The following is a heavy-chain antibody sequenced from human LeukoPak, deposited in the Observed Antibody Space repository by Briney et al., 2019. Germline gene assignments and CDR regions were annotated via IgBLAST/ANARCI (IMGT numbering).Heavy chain of an antibody. D-gene: IGHD2-15*01. CDR1: GFTFSSYW. CDR2: IKQDGSEK. Sequence: GGSLRLPCAASGFTFSSYWMSWVRQAPGKGLEWVANIKQDGSEKYYVDSVKGRFTISRDNAKNSLYLQMNSLRAEDTAVYYCASSGQTYSSSSRYCSGSSCLDYWGQGTLVTVSS. CDR3: ASSGQTYSSSSRYCSGSSCLDY. J-gene: IGHJ4*02. V-gene: IGHV3-7*01.